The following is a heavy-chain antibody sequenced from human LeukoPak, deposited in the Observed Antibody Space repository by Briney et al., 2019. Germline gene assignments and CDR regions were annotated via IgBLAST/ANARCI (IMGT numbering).Heavy chain of an antibody. J-gene: IGHJ3*02. Sequence: GGSLRLSCAASGFTFSSYAMSWVRQAPGKGLDWVSGISGSGGSTYYADSVKGRFSISRDNSKNTQYLQMNSLRAEDTAVYYCAKGESSGWYDAFDIWGQGTMVIVSS. CDR2: ISGSGGST. CDR3: AKGESSGWYDAFDI. V-gene: IGHV3-23*01. D-gene: IGHD6-19*01. CDR1: GFTFSSYA.